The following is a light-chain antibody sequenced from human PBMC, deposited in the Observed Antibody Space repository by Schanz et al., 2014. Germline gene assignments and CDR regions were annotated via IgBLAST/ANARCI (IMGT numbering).Light chain of an antibody. CDR1: QSVSSDY. J-gene: IGKJ2*01. CDR2: GAS. CDR3: HHYGSSPFT. V-gene: IGKV3-20*01. Sequence: EIVLTQSPGTLSLSPGERATLSCRASQSVSSDYLAWFQQKPGQAPRLLIYGASSRATGIPDRFSGSGSGTDFTLTISRLEPEDFAVYYCHHYGSSPFTFGQGTKLEIK.